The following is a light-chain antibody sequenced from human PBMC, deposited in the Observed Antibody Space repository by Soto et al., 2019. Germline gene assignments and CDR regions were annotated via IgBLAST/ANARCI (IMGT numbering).Light chain of an antibody. CDR1: SSDVGSYGL. J-gene: IGLJ2*01. CDR3: SSYAGTDRTLVF. V-gene: IGLV2-23*01. CDR2: EAT. Sequence: QSALTQPASVSGSPGQSITISCTGSSSDVGSYGLVSWYQQHPGKAPQLIIYEATKRPSGVSPRFSGSRSGNTASLTLSGLQAEYEAVYHCSSYAGTDRTLVFFGGGTKVTVL.